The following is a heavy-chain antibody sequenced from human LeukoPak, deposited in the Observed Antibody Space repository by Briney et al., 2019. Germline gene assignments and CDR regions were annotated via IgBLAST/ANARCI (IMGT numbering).Heavy chain of an antibody. J-gene: IGHJ6*03. CDR1: GFTFSSYA. CDR2: INGSGGST. Sequence: PAESLRLSCAASGFTFSSYAMSWVRQAPGKGLDWVSAINGSGGSTYYADSVKGRFTISRDNSKNTLYLQMSSLRAEDTAVYYCARDNRYCSSTSCYPRHYYYYYMDVWGKGTTVSVSS. CDR3: ARDNRYCSSTSCYPRHYYYYYMDV. D-gene: IGHD2-2*01. V-gene: IGHV3-23*01.